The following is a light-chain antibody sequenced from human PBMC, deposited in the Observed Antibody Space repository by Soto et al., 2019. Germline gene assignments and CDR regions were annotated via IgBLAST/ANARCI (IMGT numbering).Light chain of an antibody. J-gene: IGLJ1*01. CDR2: HVT. V-gene: IGLV2-14*03. CDR3: CSLTAGHTYV. CDR1: SSDIGHYDY. Sequence: QSALTQPASVSGSPGQSITISCTGTSSDIGHYDYVSWYQQHPGKAPKLMIYHVTYRPSGVSNRYSGSKSGNSASLTISGLHADDEADYYCCSLTAGHTYVFGSGTEVTVL.